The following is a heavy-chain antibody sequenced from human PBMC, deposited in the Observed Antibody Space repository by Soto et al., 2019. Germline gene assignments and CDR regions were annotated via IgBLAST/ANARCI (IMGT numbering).Heavy chain of an antibody. J-gene: IGHJ6*03. CDR2: IIPILGIA. Sequence: QVQLVQSGAEVKKPGSSVKVSCKASGGTFSSYTLSWVRQAPGQGLEWMGRIIPILGIANYAQKFQGRVTVTEDKSTITACMELSSLRSEDTAVYCCAREEYSVYDYVGDYYCLYVWGKGTTVTVSS. CDR3: AREEYSVYDYVGDYYCLYV. D-gene: IGHD5-12*01. V-gene: IGHV1-69*02. CDR1: GGTFSSYT.